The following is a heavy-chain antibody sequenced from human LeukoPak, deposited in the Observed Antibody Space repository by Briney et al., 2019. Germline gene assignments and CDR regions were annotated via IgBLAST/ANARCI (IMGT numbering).Heavy chain of an antibody. CDR2: ISSISYI. V-gene: IGHV3-21*01. CDR3: ARDQYGGHALDY. D-gene: IGHD4-23*01. Sequence: GGSLRLSCAASGFTFSSYSMNWVRQAPGKGLEWVSSISSISYIYYADSVKGRLTISRDTAKNSLYLQMNSLRAEDTAVYYCARDQYGGHALDYWGQGTLVTVSS. J-gene: IGHJ4*02. CDR1: GFTFSSYS.